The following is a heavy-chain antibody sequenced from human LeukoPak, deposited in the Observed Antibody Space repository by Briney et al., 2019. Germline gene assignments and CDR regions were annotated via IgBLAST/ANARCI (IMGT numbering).Heavy chain of an antibody. D-gene: IGHD4-17*01. Sequence: PGGSLRLSCAASGFTFSNYGMHWVRQAPGKGLDWVAFIHYDGSNKYYADSVKGRFTISRDDSKNTLYLQMNSLRAEDTAVYYCAKAASKRTDYGDYAFYYYMDVWGEGTTVTISS. CDR2: IHYDGSNK. J-gene: IGHJ6*03. V-gene: IGHV3-30*02. CDR3: AKAASKRTDYGDYAFYYYMDV. CDR1: GFTFSNYG.